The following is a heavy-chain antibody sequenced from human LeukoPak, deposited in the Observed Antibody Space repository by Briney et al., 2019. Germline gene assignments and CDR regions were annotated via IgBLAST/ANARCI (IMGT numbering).Heavy chain of an antibody. D-gene: IGHD3-10*01. CDR1: GYTLTELS. J-gene: IGHJ6*02. CDR2: IIPIFGTA. Sequence: GASVKVSCKVSGYTLTELSMHWVRQAPGQGLEWMGGIIPIFGTANYAQKFQGRVTITADESTSTAYMELSSLRSEDTAVYYCASITMVRGVIIMSSHYYYGMDVWGQGTTVTVSS. CDR3: ASITMVRGVIIMSSHYYYGMDV. V-gene: IGHV1-69*13.